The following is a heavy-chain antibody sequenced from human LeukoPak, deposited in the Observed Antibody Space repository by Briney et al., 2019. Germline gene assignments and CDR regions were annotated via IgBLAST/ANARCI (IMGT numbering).Heavy chain of an antibody. D-gene: IGHD5-18*01. V-gene: IGHV1-18*01. CDR1: GYTFTSYG. Sequence: EASVKVSCKASGYTFTSYGISWVRQAPGQGLEWMGWISAYNGNTNYAQKLQGRVTMTTDTSTSTAYMELRSLRSDDTAVYYCAGDVVVPFLRGYSYGALIYYMDVWGKGTTVTVSS. J-gene: IGHJ6*03. CDR2: ISAYNGNT. CDR3: AGDVVVPFLRGYSYGALIYYMDV.